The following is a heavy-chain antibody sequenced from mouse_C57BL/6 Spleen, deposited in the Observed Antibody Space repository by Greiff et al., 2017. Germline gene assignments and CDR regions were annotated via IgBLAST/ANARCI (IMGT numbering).Heavy chain of an antibody. D-gene: IGHD2-4*01. CDR3: ARSGDYLYARDY. CDR1: GYSFTGYY. Sequence: VQLKESGPELVKPGASVKISCKASGYSFTGYYMNWVKQSPEKSLEWIGEINPSTGGTTYNQKFKAKATLTVDKSSSTAYMQLKSLTSEDSAVYYCARSGDYLYARDYWGQGTSVTVSS. V-gene: IGHV1-42*01. J-gene: IGHJ4*01. CDR2: INPSTGGT.